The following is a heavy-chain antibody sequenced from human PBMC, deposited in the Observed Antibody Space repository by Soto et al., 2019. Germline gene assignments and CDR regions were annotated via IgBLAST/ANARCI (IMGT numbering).Heavy chain of an antibody. D-gene: IGHD4-17*01. J-gene: IGHJ4*02. V-gene: IGHV3-33*01. CDR1: GFTFSSYG. CDR2: IWYDGSNK. Sequence: QVQLVESGGGVVQPGRSLRLSCAASGFTFSSYGMHWVRQAPGKGLEWVAVIWYDGSNKYYADSVKGRFTISRDNSKNTLYLQMNSLRAEDTSVYYCARDLGDLRTWRSLPKSTVTNSSLRNWGQGTLVTVSS. CDR3: ARDLGDLRTWRSLPKSTVTNSSLRN.